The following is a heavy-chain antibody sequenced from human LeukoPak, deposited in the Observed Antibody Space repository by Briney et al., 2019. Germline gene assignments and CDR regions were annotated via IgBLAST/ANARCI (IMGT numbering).Heavy chain of an antibody. CDR3: ARDQSLYYYDSSGYYPFDY. CDR1: GFTFSSYS. Sequence: PGGSLRLSCAASGFTFSSYSMSWVRQAPGKGLEWVSYISSSSSTIYYADSVKGRFTISRDNAKNSLYLQMNSLRAEDTAVYYCARDQSLYYYDSSGYYPFDYWGQGTLVTVSS. V-gene: IGHV3-48*01. D-gene: IGHD3-22*01. CDR2: ISSSSSTI. J-gene: IGHJ4*02.